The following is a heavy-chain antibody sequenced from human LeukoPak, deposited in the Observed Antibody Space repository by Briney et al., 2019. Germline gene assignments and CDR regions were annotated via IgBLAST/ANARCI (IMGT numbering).Heavy chain of an antibody. D-gene: IGHD3-22*01. CDR3: ASSRNWPTYYYDSSGHNH. V-gene: IGHV7-4-1*02. CDR2: INTNTGNP. Sequence: GASVKVSCKASGYTFTSYAMNWVRQAPGQGLEWMGWINTNTGNPTYAQGFTGRFVFSLDTSVSTAYLQISSLKAEDTAVYYCASSRNWPTYYYDSSGHNHWGQGALVTVSS. CDR1: GYTFTSYA. J-gene: IGHJ5*02.